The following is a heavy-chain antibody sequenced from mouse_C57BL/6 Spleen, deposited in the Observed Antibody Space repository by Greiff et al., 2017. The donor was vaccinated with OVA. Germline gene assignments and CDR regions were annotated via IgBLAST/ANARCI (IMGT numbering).Heavy chain of an antibody. D-gene: IGHD1-1*01. V-gene: IGHV1-39*01. CDR1: GYSFTDYN. J-gene: IGHJ1*03. CDR2: INPNYGTT. Sequence: EVKLQQSGPELVKPGASVKISCKASGYSFTDYNMNWVKQSNGKSLEWIGVINPNYGTTSYNQKFKGKATLTVDQSSSTAYMQLNSLTSEDSAVYYCARGSITTVNWYFDVWGTGTTVTLSS. CDR3: ARGSITTVNWYFDV.